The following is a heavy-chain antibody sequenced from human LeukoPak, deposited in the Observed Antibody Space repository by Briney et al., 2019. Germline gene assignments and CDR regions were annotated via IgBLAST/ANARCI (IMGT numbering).Heavy chain of an antibody. V-gene: IGHV3-30*04. D-gene: IGHD1-26*01. Sequence: GRSLRLSCAASGFTFSSYAMHWVRQAPGKGLEWVAVISYDGSNKYYADSVKGRFTISRDNSKNTLYLQMNSLRAEDTAVYYCASSGSYYHYWGQGTLVTVSS. CDR1: GFTFSSYA. J-gene: IGHJ4*02. CDR2: ISYDGSNK. CDR3: ASSGSYYHY.